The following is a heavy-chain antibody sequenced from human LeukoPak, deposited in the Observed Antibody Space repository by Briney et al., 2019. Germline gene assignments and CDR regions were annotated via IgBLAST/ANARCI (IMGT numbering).Heavy chain of an antibody. D-gene: IGHD3/OR15-3a*01. CDR2: IYYSGSA. J-gene: IGHJ4*02. CDR3: ARWRTARTGFDY. Sequence: SETLSLTCTVSGGSISTYYWSWIRQPPGKGLEWIGYIYYSGSANYNPSLKSRVTISVDTSKNQFSLKVISVTAADTAVYYCARWRTARTGFDYWGQGTLVTVSS. V-gene: IGHV4-59*08. CDR1: GGSISTYY.